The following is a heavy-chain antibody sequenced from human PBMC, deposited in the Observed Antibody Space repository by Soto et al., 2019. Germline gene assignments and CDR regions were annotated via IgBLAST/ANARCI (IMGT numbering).Heavy chain of an antibody. CDR2: IYYSGAA. CDR1: GGSISNSNHY. Sequence: SETLSLTCTGSGGSISNSNHYWGWIRQPPGKGLEWIGTIYYSGAAYYNPSLKSRVSIPVDTSKNQFSLKLRSVTAADTAVYYWARTTYGDSRGPFDMWGQGTMVTVSS. D-gene: IGHD2-21*02. J-gene: IGHJ3*02. CDR3: ARTTYGDSRGPFDM. V-gene: IGHV4-39*01.